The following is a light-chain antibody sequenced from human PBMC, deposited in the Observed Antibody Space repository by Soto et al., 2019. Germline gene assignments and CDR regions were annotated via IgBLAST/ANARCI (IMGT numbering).Light chain of an antibody. CDR2: GAS. V-gene: IGKV1-39*01. Sequence: DIQMTQSPSSLSASMGDRVSITCRASQSIGTDLNWYQQKPGKAPKLLIYGASTLQGGVPSRFSGSVSGTEFTLTISSLQPEALATYFCQQTYSTPWTFGQGTKVDI. CDR1: QSIGTD. J-gene: IGKJ1*01. CDR3: QQTYSTPWT.